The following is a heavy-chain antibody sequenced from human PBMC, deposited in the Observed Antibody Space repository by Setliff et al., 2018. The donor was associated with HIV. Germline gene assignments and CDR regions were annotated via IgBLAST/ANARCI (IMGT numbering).Heavy chain of an antibody. J-gene: IGHJ6*03. V-gene: IGHV1-8*02. CDR1: GYTFTNYD. CDR3: ARARTDYYDRRRRSHYYIDV. CDR2: MNPDSRNT. Sequence: GASVKVSCKPSGYTFTNYDINWVRQAAGQGLEWMGWMNPDSRNTGYAQRFEGSVTMTWDTSISKAYMELNDVKFEDTAIYYCARARTDYYDRRRRSHYYIDVWARGATVTVSS. D-gene: IGHD3-22*01.